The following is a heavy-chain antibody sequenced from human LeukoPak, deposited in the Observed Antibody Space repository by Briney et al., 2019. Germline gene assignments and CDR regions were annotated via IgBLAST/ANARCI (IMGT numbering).Heavy chain of an antibody. Sequence: GGSLRLSCAASGFTFSSYGMHWVRQAPGKGLEWVAVIWYDGSNKYYADSVKGRFTISRDNSKTTLYLQMNSLRAEDTAVYYCASYGSGSSNAFDYWGQGTLVTVSS. CDR2: IWYDGSNK. D-gene: IGHD3-10*01. V-gene: IGHV3-33*01. CDR1: GFTFSSYG. J-gene: IGHJ4*02. CDR3: ASYGSGSSNAFDY.